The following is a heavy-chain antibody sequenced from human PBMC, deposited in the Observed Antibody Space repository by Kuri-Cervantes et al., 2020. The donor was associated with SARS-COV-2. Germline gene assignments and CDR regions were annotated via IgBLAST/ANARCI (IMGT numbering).Heavy chain of an antibody. V-gene: IGHV5-51*01. CDR1: GYNFVSDW. J-gene: IGHJ6*02. CDR2: IYPDDSTT. Sequence: GESLKISCKGSGYNFVSDWIGWVRQMPGKGLELMALIYPDDSTTRYNPSFQGHVTISADKSISTAYLQWSSLKASDTAMYFCARLHCSGSNCFVPPAPNEYHYFAMDVWGQGTTVTVSS. D-gene: IGHD2-2*01. CDR3: ARLHCSGSNCFVPPAPNEYHYFAMDV.